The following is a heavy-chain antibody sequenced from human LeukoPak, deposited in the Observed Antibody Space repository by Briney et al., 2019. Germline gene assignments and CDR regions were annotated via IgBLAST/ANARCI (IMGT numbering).Heavy chain of an antibody. D-gene: IGHD3-10*01. Sequence: ASVKVSCKASGYSFPSYGISWVRQAPGQGPEWMGWISPYNDNTNYAQKLQGRATLTTDTSTSTAYMELRSLRSDDTAVYYCARHVYGSGTYYHFDYWGQGTLVTVSS. CDR3: ARHVYGSGTYYHFDY. V-gene: IGHV1-18*01. CDR2: ISPYNDNT. CDR1: GYSFPSYG. J-gene: IGHJ4*02.